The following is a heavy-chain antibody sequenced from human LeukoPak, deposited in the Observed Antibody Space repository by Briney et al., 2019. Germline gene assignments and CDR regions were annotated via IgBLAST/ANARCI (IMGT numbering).Heavy chain of an antibody. V-gene: IGHV3-30*04. CDR2: ISYDGSNK. J-gene: IGHJ5*02. D-gene: IGHD5-18*01. Sequence: GGSLRLSCAASGFTFSSYAMHWVRQAPGKGLEWVAVISYDGSNKYYADSVKGRFTISRDNSKNTLYLQMNSLRPDDTAVYFCAKDHASLDTALVALFEFDRWGQGTVVTVSS. CDR3: AKDHASLDTALVALFEFDR. CDR1: GFTFSSYA.